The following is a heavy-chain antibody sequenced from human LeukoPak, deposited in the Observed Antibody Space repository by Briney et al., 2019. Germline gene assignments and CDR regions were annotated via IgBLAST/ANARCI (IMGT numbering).Heavy chain of an antibody. CDR3: ARDAQWLVPEGCYYYMDV. Sequence: PGGSLRLSCAGSGFTFSRYNMNWVRQAPGKGLERVSSISSSSSYIYYADSVKGRFTISRDNAQNSLFLQMNSLRAEDTAVYYCARDAQWLVPEGCYYYMDVWGKGTTVTVSS. CDR1: GFTFSRYN. J-gene: IGHJ6*03. V-gene: IGHV3-21*01. D-gene: IGHD6-19*01. CDR2: ISSSSSYI.